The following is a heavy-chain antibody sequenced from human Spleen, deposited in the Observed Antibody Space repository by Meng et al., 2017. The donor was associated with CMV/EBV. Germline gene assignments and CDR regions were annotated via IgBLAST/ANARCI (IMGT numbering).Heavy chain of an antibody. CDR2: LNPSTGDT. V-gene: IGHV1-46*01. Sequence: SCHASCYTFTNYFLPWGRQAPGQGLEWMGMLNPSTGDTKFAQNFQGRVTMTRDTSTSTVYMELSSLRFEDTALYYCARGTATLCDYWGQGTLVTVSS. CDR3: ARGTATLCDY. J-gene: IGHJ4*02. CDR1: CYTFTNYF. D-gene: IGHD2-8*02.